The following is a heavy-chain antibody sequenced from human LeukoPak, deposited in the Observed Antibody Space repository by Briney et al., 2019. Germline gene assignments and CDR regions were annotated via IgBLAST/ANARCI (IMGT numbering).Heavy chain of an antibody. Sequence: PGGSLRLSCAASGFTFSSYSMNWVRQAPGKGLEWVSYISSSSSTIYYADSVKGRFTISRDNAKNSLYLQMNSLRAEDTAVYYCARRVMGARDAFDIWGQGTMVTVSS. CDR2: ISSSSSTI. CDR3: ARRVMGARDAFDI. V-gene: IGHV3-48*04. D-gene: IGHD1-26*01. CDR1: GFTFSSYS. J-gene: IGHJ3*02.